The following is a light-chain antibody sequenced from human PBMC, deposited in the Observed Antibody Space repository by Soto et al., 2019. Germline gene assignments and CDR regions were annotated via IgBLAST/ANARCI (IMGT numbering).Light chain of an antibody. CDR3: QQYNSYTWT. Sequence: DIQLTQSPSTLSASVGDRVTITCRASQRVSDWLAWYQQKPGKAPKLLIYDASKLESAAPSRFSGSGSGTEFTLTISSLQPDDFATFYCQQYNSYTWTFGQGTKVDNK. J-gene: IGKJ1*01. CDR2: DAS. V-gene: IGKV1-5*01. CDR1: QRVSDW.